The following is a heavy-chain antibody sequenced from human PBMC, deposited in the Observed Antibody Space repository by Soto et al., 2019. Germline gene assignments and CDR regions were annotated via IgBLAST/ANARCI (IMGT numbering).Heavy chain of an antibody. CDR1: GFTFSSHG. J-gene: IGHJ4*02. D-gene: IGHD3-16*01. CDR3: ARWGNWKVADY. V-gene: IGHV3-33*01. Sequence: QVQLAESGGGVVQPGRSLRLSCAASGFTFSSHGMHWVRQAPGKGLEWVAVIWYDGSNKYYADSVKGRFTISRDNSKNMLYLEMNSLRAEDTAVYYCARWGNWKVADYWGQGTLVTVSS. CDR2: IWYDGSNK.